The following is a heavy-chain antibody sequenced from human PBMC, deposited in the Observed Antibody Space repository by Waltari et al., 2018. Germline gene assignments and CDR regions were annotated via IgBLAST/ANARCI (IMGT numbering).Heavy chain of an antibody. CDR1: GCSMSSSSHY. CDR3: ARIRWDLPHAFDI. J-gene: IGHJ3*02. V-gene: IGHV4-39*02. D-gene: IGHD1-26*01. Sequence: QLQLQESGPGLVKPSATLSVTCTVSGCSMSSSSHYWGWIRQPPGKGLEWIGSVYYSGGTFYTPSLKSGVTISVDTSENHFSLRLNSVTAADTAVYYCARIRWDLPHAFDIWGLGTMLTVSS. CDR2: VYYSGGT.